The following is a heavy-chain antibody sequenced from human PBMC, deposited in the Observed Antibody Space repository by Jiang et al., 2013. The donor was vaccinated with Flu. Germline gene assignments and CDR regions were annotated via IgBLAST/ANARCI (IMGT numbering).Heavy chain of an antibody. CDR3: AVSMIVVVQWDY. D-gene: IGHD3-22*01. CDR2: IYYSGST. V-gene: IGHV4-39*01. Sequence: GLVKPSETLSLTRTVSGGSISSSSYYWGWIRQPPGKGLEWIGSIYYSGSTYYNPSLKSRVTISVDTSKNQFSLKLSSVTATDTAVYYCAVSMIVVVQWDYWGQGTLVTVSS. CDR1: GGSISSSSYY. J-gene: IGHJ4*02.